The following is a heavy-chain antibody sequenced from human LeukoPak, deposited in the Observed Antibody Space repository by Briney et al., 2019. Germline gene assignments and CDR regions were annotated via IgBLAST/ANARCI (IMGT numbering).Heavy chain of an antibody. D-gene: IGHD6-13*01. CDR2: ISGSGGST. CDR3: ARGGSSSWSFYYFDY. J-gene: IGHJ4*02. Sequence: GGSLRLSCAASGFTFSSYAMSWVRQAPGKGLEWVSAISGSGGSTYYADSVKGRFTISRDNSKNTLYLQMNSLRAEDTAVYYCARGGSSSWSFYYFDYWGQGTLVTVSS. CDR1: GFTFSSYA. V-gene: IGHV3-23*01.